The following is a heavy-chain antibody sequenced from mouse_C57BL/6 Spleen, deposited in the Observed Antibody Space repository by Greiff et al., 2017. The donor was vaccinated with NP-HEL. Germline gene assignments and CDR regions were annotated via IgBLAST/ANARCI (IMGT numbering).Heavy chain of an antibody. CDR2: ISSGSSTI. CDR3: ARGGLSHFDY. J-gene: IGHJ2*01. D-gene: IGHD1-3*01. V-gene: IGHV5-17*01. CDR1: GFTFSDYG. Sequence: EVKLVESGGGLVKPGGSLKLSCAASGFTFSDYGMHWVRQAPEKGLEWVAYISSGSSTIYYADTVKGRFTISRDNAKNTLFLQMTSLRSEDTAMYYCARGGLSHFDYWGQGTTLTVSS.